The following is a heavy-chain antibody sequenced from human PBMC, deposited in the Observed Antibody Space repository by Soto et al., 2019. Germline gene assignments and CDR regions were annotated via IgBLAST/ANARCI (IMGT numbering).Heavy chain of an antibody. D-gene: IGHD1-26*01. V-gene: IGHV3-23*01. CDR3: ANTGGGNYYYGMDV. CDR1: GFTFSSYA. J-gene: IGHJ6*02. CDR2: ISGSGGST. Sequence: GGSLRLSCAASGFTFSSYAMSWVRQAPGKGLEWVSAISGSGGSTYYADSVKGRFTISRDNSKNTLYLQMNSLRAEDTAVYYCANTGGGNYYYGMDVWGRGTTVTVSS.